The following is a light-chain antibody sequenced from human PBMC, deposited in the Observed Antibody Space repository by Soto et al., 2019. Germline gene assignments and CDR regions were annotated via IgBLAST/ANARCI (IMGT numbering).Light chain of an antibody. Sequence: QSVLAQPASVSGSRGQSITISCTGTSSDVGRYNYVSWFQQHPGKVPKLIIYDFNNWPSGVSDRFSGSKSGNTASLTISGLQPEDEADYYCSSFTTSSTFVFGTGTKVTVL. CDR2: DFN. J-gene: IGLJ1*01. V-gene: IGLV2-14*03. CDR3: SSFTTSSTFV. CDR1: SSDVGRYNY.